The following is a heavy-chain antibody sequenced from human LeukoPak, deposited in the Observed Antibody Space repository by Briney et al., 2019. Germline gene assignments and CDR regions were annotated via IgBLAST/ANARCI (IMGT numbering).Heavy chain of an antibody. D-gene: IGHD2-21*01. CDR3: ARVISGDDHFDY. CDR1: GGSISSGGYY. J-gene: IGHJ4*02. CDR2: IYYSGST. V-gene: IGHV4-31*03. Sequence: ASETLSLTCTVSGGSISSGGYYWSWIRQHPGKGLEWIGHIYYSGSTYYNPSLKSRVTISVDTSKNQFSLKLSSVTAADTAVYYCARVISGDDHFDYWGQGTLVTVSS.